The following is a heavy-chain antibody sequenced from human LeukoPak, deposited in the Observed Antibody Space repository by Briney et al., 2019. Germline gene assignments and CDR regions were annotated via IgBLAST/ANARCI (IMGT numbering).Heavy chain of an antibody. J-gene: IGHJ4*02. CDR2: IYYSGST. D-gene: IGHD3-22*01. CDR3: ARQAIYDSSGYYQYYFDY. Sequence: PSETLSLTCTVSGGSISSYYWSWIRQPPGKGLEWIGYIYYSGSTNYNPSLKSRVTISVDTSKNQFSLKLSSVTAADTAVYYCARQAIYDSSGYYQYYFDYWGQGTLVTVSS. V-gene: IGHV4-59*08. CDR1: GGSISSYY.